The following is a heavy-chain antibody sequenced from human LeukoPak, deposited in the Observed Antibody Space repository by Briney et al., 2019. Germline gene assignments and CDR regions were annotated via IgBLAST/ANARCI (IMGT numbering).Heavy chain of an antibody. CDR2: IYYSGST. J-gene: IGHJ4*02. CDR3: ARVGGGYSYGYNDY. V-gene: IGHV4-59*12. D-gene: IGHD5-18*01. Sequence: PSETLSLTCTVSGGSISSYYWSWIRQPPGKGLEWIGYIYYSGSTNYNPSLKSRVTISVDTSKNQFSLKLGSVTAADTAVYYCARVGGGYSYGYNDYWGQGTLVTVSS. CDR1: GGSISSYY.